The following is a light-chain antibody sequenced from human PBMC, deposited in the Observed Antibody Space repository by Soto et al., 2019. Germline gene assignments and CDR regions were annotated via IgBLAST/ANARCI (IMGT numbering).Light chain of an antibody. V-gene: IGLV2-11*01. CDR1: SSDVGAYDS. J-gene: IGLJ2*01. CDR2: DVS. CDR3: AAWNDSLNGVV. Sequence: QSALTQPRSVSGSPGQSVTISCTGTSSDVGAYDSVSWYQQHPGKAPKLMISDVSERPSGVPDRFSGSKSANTASLTISGLQAEDEADYYCAAWNDSLNGVVFGGGTKLTVL.